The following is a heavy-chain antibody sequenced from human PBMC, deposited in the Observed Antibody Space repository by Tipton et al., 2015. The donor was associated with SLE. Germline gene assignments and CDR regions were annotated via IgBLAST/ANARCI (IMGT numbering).Heavy chain of an antibody. Sequence: TLSLTCTVSGGSISSYYWSWIRQPPGKGLEWIGYNYYSGSTNYNPSLKSRLTISVDTSKNQFSLKLISVTAPDTAVYYCARGGGIRFLEWDYYYMDVWGQGTTVTVSS. V-gene: IGHV4-59*12. CDR2: NYYSGST. CDR1: GGSISSYY. CDR3: ARGGGIRFLEWDYYYMDV. J-gene: IGHJ6*03. D-gene: IGHD3-3*01.